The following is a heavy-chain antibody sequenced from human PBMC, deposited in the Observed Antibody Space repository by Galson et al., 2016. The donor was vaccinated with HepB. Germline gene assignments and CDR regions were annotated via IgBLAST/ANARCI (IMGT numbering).Heavy chain of an antibody. CDR2: ISDSDGIT. Sequence: SLRLSCAASGITFSNYVMNWVRQAPGKGLEWVSVISDSDGITNYADSVRGRFTISRDNSKNTLYLQMSSLRAEDTAVYYCAKGTTTYYYYYMDVWGKGTTVTVSS. V-gene: IGHV3-23*01. CDR3: AKGTTTYYYYYMDV. D-gene: IGHD1-1*01. CDR1: GITFSNYV. J-gene: IGHJ6*03.